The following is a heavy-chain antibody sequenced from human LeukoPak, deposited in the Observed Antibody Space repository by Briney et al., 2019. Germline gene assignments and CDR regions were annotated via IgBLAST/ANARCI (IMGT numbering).Heavy chain of an antibody. D-gene: IGHD2-15*01. CDR3: ASDPGGGVGVVVAATSSWFDP. Sequence: GASVKVSCKASGYTFTGYYMHWVRQAPGQGLEWMGWINPNSGGTNYAQKFQGRVTMTRDTSISTAYMELSRLRSDDTAVYYCASDPGGGVGVVVAATSSWFDPWGQGTLVTVSS. V-gene: IGHV1-2*02. CDR2: INPNSGGT. J-gene: IGHJ5*02. CDR1: GYTFTGYY.